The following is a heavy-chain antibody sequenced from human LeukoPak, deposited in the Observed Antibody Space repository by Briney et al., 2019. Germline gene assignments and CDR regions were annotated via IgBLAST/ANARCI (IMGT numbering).Heavy chain of an antibody. CDR1: GYTFTGYY. V-gene: IGHV1-2*02. Sequence: ASVKVSCKASGYTFTGYYMHWVRQAPGQGLEWMGWINPNSGGTNYAQKFQGRVTMTRDTSISTAYMELSRLRSDDTAVYYCARPGIAVAGLYYYYYMDVWGKGTTVTVSS. CDR2: INPNSGGT. J-gene: IGHJ6*03. D-gene: IGHD6-19*01. CDR3: ARPGIAVAGLYYYYYMDV.